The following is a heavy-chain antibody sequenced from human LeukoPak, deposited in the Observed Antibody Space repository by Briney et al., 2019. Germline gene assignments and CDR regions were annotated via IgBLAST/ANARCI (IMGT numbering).Heavy chain of an antibody. J-gene: IGHJ4*02. V-gene: IGHV3-30*09. CDR2: ISYDGSNK. D-gene: IGHD3-22*01. CDR3: ARSSYYYDSSGYYLY. CDR1: GFTFSSYA. Sequence: GGSLRLSCAASGFTFSSYAMHWLRQAPGKGLEWVAVISYDGSNKYYADSVKGRFAISRDNSKNTLYLQMNSLRAEDTAVYYCARSSYYYDSSGYYLYWGQGTLVTVSS.